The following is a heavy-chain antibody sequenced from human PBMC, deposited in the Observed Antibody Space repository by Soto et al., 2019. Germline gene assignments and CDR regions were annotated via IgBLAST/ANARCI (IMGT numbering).Heavy chain of an antibody. J-gene: IGHJ6*02. Sequence: PGGSLRLSCAASGFTFSSYSMNWVRQAPGKGLEWVSYISSSSSTIYYADSVKGRFTISRDNAKNSLYLQMNSLRAEDTAVYYCARDPAVAGTYYYYYGMDVWGQGTTVTVSS. CDR3: ARDPAVAGTYYYYYGMDV. CDR2: ISSSSSTI. D-gene: IGHD6-19*01. V-gene: IGHV3-48*01. CDR1: GFTFSSYS.